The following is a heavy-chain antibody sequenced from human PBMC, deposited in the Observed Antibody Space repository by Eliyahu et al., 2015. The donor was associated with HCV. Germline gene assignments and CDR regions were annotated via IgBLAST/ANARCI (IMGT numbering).Heavy chain of an antibody. V-gene: IGHV3-23*01. CDR2: ISGGGSST. Sequence: EVQLLESGGGLVQPGGSLRLSCAASGFXFSXFAXSWVRQAPGKGLEWVSAISGGGSSTYYADSVKGRFTISRDNSKNTLYLQMNSLRAEDTAVYYCAKIVRNSPYDFWSGYGDYWGQGILVTVSS. D-gene: IGHD3-3*01. J-gene: IGHJ4*02. CDR1: GFXFSXFA. CDR3: AKIVRNSPYDFWSGYGDY.